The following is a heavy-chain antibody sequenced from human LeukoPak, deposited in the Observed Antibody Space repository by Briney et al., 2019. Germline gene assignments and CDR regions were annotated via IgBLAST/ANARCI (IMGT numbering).Heavy chain of an antibody. Sequence: PGGSLRLSCAASGFTFSSYAMSWVRQAPGKGLEWVSAISGSGGSTYYADSVKGRFTISRDNSKNTLYLQMNSLRAEGTAVYYCWKTEYYGSGSYTSSRLDYWGQGTLVTVSS. CDR2: ISGSGGST. CDR1: GFTFSSYA. J-gene: IGHJ4*02. CDR3: WKTEYYGSGSYTSSRLDY. V-gene: IGHV3-23*01. D-gene: IGHD3-10*01.